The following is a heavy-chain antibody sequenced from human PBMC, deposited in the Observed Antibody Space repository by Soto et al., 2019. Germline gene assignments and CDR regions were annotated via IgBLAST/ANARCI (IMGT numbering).Heavy chain of an antibody. D-gene: IGHD3-16*01. J-gene: IGHJ6*02. CDR3: TRDGGRAYAMDV. CDR1: GFTFSDYS. V-gene: IGHV3-48*02. Sequence: GGSLRLSCAASGFTFSDYSLNRVRQAPGKGLEWVSYISFRSIRKFYADSVRGRFTISRDDARNSVFLQMNSLRDEDTAVYYCTRDGGRAYAMDVWGQGTTVTVSS. CDR2: ISFRSIRK.